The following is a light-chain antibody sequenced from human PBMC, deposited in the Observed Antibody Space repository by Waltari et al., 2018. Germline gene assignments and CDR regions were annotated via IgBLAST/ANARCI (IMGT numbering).Light chain of an antibody. J-gene: IGLJ3*02. CDR1: NIGSKS. Sequence: SYVLTQPPSESVAPGKTARITCGGNNIGSKSVHWYQQKSGQAPVLVIDYDSDRPSGIPERFSGSNSGNTATLTISRVEAGDEADYHCQVWDSSSDHRVFGGGTKLTVL. CDR3: QVWDSSSDHRV. V-gene: IGLV3-21*01. CDR2: YDS.